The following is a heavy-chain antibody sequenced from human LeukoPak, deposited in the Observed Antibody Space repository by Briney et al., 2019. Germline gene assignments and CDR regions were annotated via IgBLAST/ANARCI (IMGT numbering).Heavy chain of an antibody. V-gene: IGHV3-23*01. CDR3: AKFSTDDSSGYYSNAFDI. Sequence: GGSLRLSCAASGFTFSSYAMSWVRQAPGKGLEWVSAISGSGGSTYYADSVKGRFTISRDNSKNTLYLQMNSLRAEDTAVYYCAKFSTDDSSGYYSNAFDIWGQGTMVTVSS. D-gene: IGHD3-22*01. CDR1: GFTFSSYA. CDR2: ISGSGGST. J-gene: IGHJ3*02.